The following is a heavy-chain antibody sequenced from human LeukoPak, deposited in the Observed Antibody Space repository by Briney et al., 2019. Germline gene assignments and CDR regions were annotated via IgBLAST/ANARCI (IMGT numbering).Heavy chain of an antibody. CDR2: ISSSSSTI. J-gene: IGHJ3*02. V-gene: IGHV3-48*04. CDR1: GFTFSSYG. CDR3: ARDPVSYGYVGNYAFDI. D-gene: IGHD5-18*01. Sequence: PGGSLRLSCAASGFTFSSYGMTWVRQAPGKGLEWVSYISSSSSTIYYADSVKGRFTISRDNAKNSLYLQMNSLRAEDTALYYCARDPVSYGYVGNYAFDIWGQGTMVTVSS.